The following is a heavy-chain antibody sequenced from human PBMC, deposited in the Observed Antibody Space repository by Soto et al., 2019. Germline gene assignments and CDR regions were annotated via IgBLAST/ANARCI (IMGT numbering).Heavy chain of an antibody. CDR3: ARPQYDILTGYPYCFDY. D-gene: IGHD3-9*01. Sequence: GESLKISCKGSGYSFTSYWIGWVRQMPGKGLEWVGIIYPGDSDTRYSPSFQGQVTSSADKSISTAYLQWNSLKASDTAMYYCARPQYDILTGYPYCFDYWGQGTLVTVSS. J-gene: IGHJ4*02. CDR2: IYPGDSDT. V-gene: IGHV5-51*01. CDR1: GYSFTSYW.